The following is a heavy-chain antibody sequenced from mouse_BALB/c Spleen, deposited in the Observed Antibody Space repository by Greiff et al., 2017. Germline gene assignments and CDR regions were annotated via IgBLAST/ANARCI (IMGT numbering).Heavy chain of an antibody. V-gene: IGHV10-1*02. CDR1: GFTFNTYA. CDR3: VRQLGTLDY. CDR2: IRSKSNNYAT. Sequence: EVKLVESGGGLVQPQGSLKLSCAASGFTFNTYAMNWVRQAPGKGLEWVARIRSKSNNYATYYADSVKDRFTISRDDSQSMLYLQMNNLKTEDTAMYYCVRQLGTLDYWGQGTTLTVSS. J-gene: IGHJ2*01. D-gene: IGHD3-1*01.